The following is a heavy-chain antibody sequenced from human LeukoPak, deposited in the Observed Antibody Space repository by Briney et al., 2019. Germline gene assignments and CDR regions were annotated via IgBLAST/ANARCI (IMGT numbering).Heavy chain of an antibody. CDR2: MNPNSGNT. CDR3: ARGGTYQTYYDFWSGYYHNWFDP. Sequence: ASVKVSCKASGYTFTSYDINWVRQATGQGLEWMGWMNPNSGNTGYAQKFQGRVTITRNTSISTAYMKLSSLRSEDTAVYYCARGGTYQTYYDFWSGYYHNWFDPWGQGTLVTVSS. CDR1: GYTFTSYD. V-gene: IGHV1-8*03. D-gene: IGHD3-3*01. J-gene: IGHJ5*02.